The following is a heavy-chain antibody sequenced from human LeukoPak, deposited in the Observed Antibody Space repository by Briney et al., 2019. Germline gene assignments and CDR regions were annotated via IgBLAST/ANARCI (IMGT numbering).Heavy chain of an antibody. V-gene: IGHV3-33*01. CDR3: ARDGIEYSSGWYFLVPWFDP. Sequence: PGGSLRLSCAASGFTFSSYGMHWVRQAPGKGLEWVAVIWYDGSNKYYADSVKGRFTISRDNSKNTLYLQMNSLRAEDTAVYYCARDGIEYSSGWYFLVPWFDPWGQGTLVTVSS. CDR2: IWYDGSNK. D-gene: IGHD6-19*01. J-gene: IGHJ5*02. CDR1: GFTFSSYG.